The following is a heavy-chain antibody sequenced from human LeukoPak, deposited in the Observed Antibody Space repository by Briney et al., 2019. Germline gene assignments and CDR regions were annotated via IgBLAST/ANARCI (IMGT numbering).Heavy chain of an antibody. CDR3: ARVSARDGYNPDY. D-gene: IGHD5-24*01. J-gene: IGHJ4*02. CDR2: IYYSGST. CDR1: GGSISSYY. V-gene: IGHV4-59*01. Sequence: KTSETLSLTCTVSGGSISSYYWSWIRQPPGKGLEWIGYIYYSGSTNYNPSLKSRVTISVDTSKNQFSLKLSSVTAADTAVYYCARVSARDGYNPDYWGQGTLVTVSS.